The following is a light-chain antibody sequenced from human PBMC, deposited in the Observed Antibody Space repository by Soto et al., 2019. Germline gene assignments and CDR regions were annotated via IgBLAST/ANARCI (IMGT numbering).Light chain of an antibody. CDR3: QQYNSYLWT. V-gene: IGKV1-5*01. J-gene: IGKJ1*01. CDR2: DAS. Sequence: DIQMTQSPSTLSASVGDRVTITCRASQSISSWLAWYQQKPGKAPKLLIYDASSLESGVPSWFSGSGSGTEFTLTISSLQPDDFATYYCQQYNSYLWTCGQGTKVEIK. CDR1: QSISSW.